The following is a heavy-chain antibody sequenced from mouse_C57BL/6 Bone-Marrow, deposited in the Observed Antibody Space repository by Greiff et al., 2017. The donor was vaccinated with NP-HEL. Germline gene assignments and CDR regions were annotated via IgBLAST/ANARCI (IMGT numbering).Heavy chain of an antibody. CDR1: GYTFTSYG. CDR3: ARPPSGSNYVAWFAY. CDR2: IYPRSGNT. Sequence: QVQLQQSGAELARPGASVKLSCKASGYTFTSYGISWVKQRTGQGLEWIGEIYPRSGNTYYNEKFKGKATLTADKSSSTAYMELRSLTSEDSAVYFCARPPSGSNYVAWFAYWGQGTLVTVSA. V-gene: IGHV1-81*01. D-gene: IGHD2-5*01. J-gene: IGHJ3*01.